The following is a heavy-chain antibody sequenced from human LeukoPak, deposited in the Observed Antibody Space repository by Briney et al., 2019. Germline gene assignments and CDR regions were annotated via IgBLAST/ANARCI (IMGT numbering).Heavy chain of an antibody. J-gene: IGHJ4*02. D-gene: IGHD3-10*01. Sequence: GGSLRLSCAASGFTFSSYAMSWVRQAPGKGLDWVSAISGSGGSTYYADSVKGRFTISRDNSKNTLYLQMNSLRAEDTAAYYCAKERVDYYGSGSCLDYWGQGTLVTVSS. CDR3: AKERVDYYGSGSCLDY. V-gene: IGHV3-23*01. CDR2: ISGSGGST. CDR1: GFTFSSYA.